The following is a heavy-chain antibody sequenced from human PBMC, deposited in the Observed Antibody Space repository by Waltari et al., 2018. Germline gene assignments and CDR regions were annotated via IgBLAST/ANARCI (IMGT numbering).Heavy chain of an antibody. CDR2: INHSGST. CDR1: GGSFSGYY. J-gene: IGHJ5*02. V-gene: IGHV4-34*01. CDR3: ARSLDFWSGYLVGNWFDP. D-gene: IGHD3-3*01. Sequence: QVQLQQWGAGLLKPSETLSLTCAVYGGSFSGYYWSWIRQPPGKGLEWIGEINHSGSTNYNPSLKSRVTISVDTSKNQFSLKLSSVTAADTAVYYCARSLDFWSGYLVGNWFDPWGQGTLVTVSS.